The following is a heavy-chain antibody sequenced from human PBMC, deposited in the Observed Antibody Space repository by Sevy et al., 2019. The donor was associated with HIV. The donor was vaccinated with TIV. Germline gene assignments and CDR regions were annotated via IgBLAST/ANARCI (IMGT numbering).Heavy chain of an antibody. CDR2: ISGSGGST. J-gene: IGHJ6*02. CDR1: GFTFSSYA. Sequence: GGSLRLSCAASGFTFSSYAMSWVRQAPGKGLEWVSAISGSGGSTYYADSVKRRFTISRDNSKNTLYLQMNRLRAEDTAVYYCAKEYYGSGSAASYGMDVWGQGTTVTVSS. CDR3: AKEYYGSGSAASYGMDV. D-gene: IGHD3-10*01. V-gene: IGHV3-23*01.